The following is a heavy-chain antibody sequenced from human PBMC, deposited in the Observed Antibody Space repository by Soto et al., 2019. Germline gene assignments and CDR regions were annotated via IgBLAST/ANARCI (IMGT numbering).Heavy chain of an antibody. CDR3: AKLGQHLDIYFDY. CDR2: ISGSDDST. J-gene: IGHJ4*02. V-gene: IGHV3-23*01. Sequence: PGGSLGLSCAASGFTFSSYAMSWVRQAPGKGLEWVSAISGSDDSTFYADSVKGRFTISRDSSKNTLYLQMNSLRAEDTAVYYCAKLGQHLDIYFDYWGLGTLVTVSS. D-gene: IGHD6-13*01. CDR1: GFTFSSYA.